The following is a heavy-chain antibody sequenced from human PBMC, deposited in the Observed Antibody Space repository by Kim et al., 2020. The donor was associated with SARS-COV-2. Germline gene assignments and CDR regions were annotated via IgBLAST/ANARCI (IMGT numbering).Heavy chain of an antibody. D-gene: IGHD3-22*01. CDR1: GFTFSSYS. J-gene: IGHJ3*02. CDR3: ARAGRITMIVVVEGGAFDI. V-gene: IGHV3-21*01. CDR2: ISSSSSYI. Sequence: GGSLRLSCAASGFTFSSYSMNWVRQAPGKGLEWVSSISSSSSYIYYADSVKGRFTISRDNAKNSLYLQMNSLRAEDTAVYYCARAGRITMIVVVEGGAFDIWGQGTMVTVS.